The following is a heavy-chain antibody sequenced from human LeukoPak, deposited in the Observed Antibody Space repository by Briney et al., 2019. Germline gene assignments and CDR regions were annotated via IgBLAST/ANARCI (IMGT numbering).Heavy chain of an antibody. CDR1: GFTFSSYE. V-gene: IGHV3-48*03. CDR2: ISSSGSTI. J-gene: IGHJ6*04. CDR3: ARDGYSYGYDCYYGMDV. Sequence: GGSLRLSCAASGFTFSSYEMNWVRQAPGKGLEWVSYISSSGSTIYYADSVKGRFTISRDNAKNSLYLQMNSLRAEDTAVYYCARDGYSYGYDCYYGMDVWGKGTTVTVSS. D-gene: IGHD5-18*01.